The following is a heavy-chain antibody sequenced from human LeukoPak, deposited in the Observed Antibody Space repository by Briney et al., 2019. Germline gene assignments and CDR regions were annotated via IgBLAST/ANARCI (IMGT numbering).Heavy chain of an antibody. CDR1: GYTLTELS. CDR3: ATQIVVVPAAFDY. V-gene: IGHV1-24*01. D-gene: IGHD2-2*01. Sequence: GASVKVSCKVSGYTLTELSMHWLRQAPGKGLEWMGGLDPEDGETIYAQKFQGRVTMTEDTSTDTAYMELSSLRSEDTAVYYCATQIVVVPAAFDYWGQGTLVTVSS. CDR2: LDPEDGET. J-gene: IGHJ4*02.